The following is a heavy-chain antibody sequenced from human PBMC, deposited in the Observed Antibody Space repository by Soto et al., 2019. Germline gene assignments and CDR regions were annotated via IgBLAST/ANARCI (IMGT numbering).Heavy chain of an antibody. D-gene: IGHD3-9*01. V-gene: IGHV1-18*04. CDR3: ARARFYDIWSGPKDYYYGMDV. J-gene: IGHJ6*02. CDR2: INHYNGDT. Sequence: ASEKVPCKGFGYTFTTYGITWVRQAPGQGLEWMGWINHYNGDTNYAQKFWGRVTMTTDTSTSTAYMEVRSLTSDDTAVYYCARARFYDIWSGPKDYYYGMDVWGQGTTVTVSS. CDR1: GYTFTTYG.